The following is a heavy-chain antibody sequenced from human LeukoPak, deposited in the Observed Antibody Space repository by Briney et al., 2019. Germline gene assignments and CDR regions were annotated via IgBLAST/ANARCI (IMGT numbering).Heavy chain of an antibody. V-gene: IGHV3-30*18. CDR2: YSSDGCTT. CDR1: GFTFSTYG. CDR3: AKSGGSYFSTLDS. Sequence: QTGRSLRLSCAASGFTFSTYGMHWVRQAPGKGLECVTHYSSDGCTTYYADSVKGRFTISRDNSQNTLYLQMNSLRAENTAVYYCAKSGGSYFSTLDSWGQGTLVTVS. J-gene: IGHJ4*02. D-gene: IGHD1-26*01.